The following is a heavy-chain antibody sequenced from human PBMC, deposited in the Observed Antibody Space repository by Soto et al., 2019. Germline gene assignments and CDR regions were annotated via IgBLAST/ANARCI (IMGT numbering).Heavy chain of an antibody. Sequence: QVQLVQSGAEVKKPEASVKVSCKASGYTFTAIGLHWVRQAPGQNLEWMGWIDTAYGDTAYSQEFQGIVTFTRDMSANTLYIEPRSLRSEDTAVYYWARDTAMTPHYYFDFWGQGTLFNVAS. V-gene: IGHV1-3*04. D-gene: IGHD2-2*01. J-gene: IGHJ4*02. CDR1: GYTFTAIG. CDR3: ARDTAMTPHYYFDF. CDR2: IDTAYGDT.